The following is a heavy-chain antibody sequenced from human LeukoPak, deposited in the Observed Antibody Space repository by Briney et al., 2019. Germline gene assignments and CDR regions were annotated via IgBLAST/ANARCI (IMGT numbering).Heavy chain of an antibody. CDR1: GFTFSSYS. CDR3: AREPTYYDYP. D-gene: IGHD3-3*01. CDR2: ISSSSSTI. Sequence: PGGSLRLSCAASGFTFSSYSMNWVRQAPGRGLEWVSYISSSSSTIYYADSVKGRFTTSRDNAKNSLYLQMNSLRAEDTAVYYCAREPTYYDYPWGQGTLVTVSS. J-gene: IGHJ5*02. V-gene: IGHV3-48*01.